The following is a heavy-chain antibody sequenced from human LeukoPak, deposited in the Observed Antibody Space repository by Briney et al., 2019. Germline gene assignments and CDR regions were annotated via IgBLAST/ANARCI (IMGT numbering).Heavy chain of an antibody. V-gene: IGHV1-2*02. CDR1: GYTFTGYY. D-gene: IGHD6-13*01. CDR3: ARYSGPTIAAAGGNWFAP. Sequence: ASVKVSCKASGYTFTGYYMHWVRQAPGQGLEWMGWINPNGGGTNYAQKFQGRVTMTRDTSISTAYMELSRLRSDDTAVYYCARYSGPTIAAAGGNWFAPGGQGTLFTVSS. CDR2: INPNGGGT. J-gene: IGHJ5*02.